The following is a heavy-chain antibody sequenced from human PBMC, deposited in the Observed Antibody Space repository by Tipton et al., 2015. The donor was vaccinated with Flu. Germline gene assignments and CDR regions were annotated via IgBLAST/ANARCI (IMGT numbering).Heavy chain of an antibody. V-gene: IGHV3-21*06. J-gene: IGHJ3*02. CDR1: GFTFSYYT. CDR2: ISSSNTYI. CDR3: AREFSDYYDSNEGHSFDI. Sequence: SLRLSCAASGFTFSYYTMNWVRQASGKGLEWVSSISSSNTYIYYADSVKDRFTISGDNAKNSLYLQMSNLRAEDTAVYYCAREFSDYYDSNEGHSFDIWGQGTMVTVSS. D-gene: IGHD3-22*01.